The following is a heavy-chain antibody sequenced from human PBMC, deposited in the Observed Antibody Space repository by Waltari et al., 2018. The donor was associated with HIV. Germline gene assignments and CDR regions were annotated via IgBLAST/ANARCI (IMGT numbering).Heavy chain of an antibody. J-gene: IGHJ6*02. Sequence: QVQLVQSGAEVKKPGASVKVSCKASGYTFTSYDINWVRPATGKGLEWMGWMNPNSGNTGYAQKFQGRVTMTRNTSISTTYMELSSLRSEDTAVYYCATKETHHNDYYYYYGMDVWGQGTTVTVSS. CDR1: GYTFTSYD. V-gene: IGHV1-8*01. CDR2: MNPNSGNT. CDR3: ATKETHHNDYYYYYGMDV.